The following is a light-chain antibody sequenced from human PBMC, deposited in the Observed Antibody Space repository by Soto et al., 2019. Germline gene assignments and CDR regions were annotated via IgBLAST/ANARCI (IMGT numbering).Light chain of an antibody. CDR1: QSVSSSY. Sequence: EIVLTQSPGTLSLSPGERATLSCRASQSVSSSYLAWYQQKPGQAPRLLIYGASSRATGIPDRFSGSGSGTDFTLSISRLEPEDFAVYYCQQYGSSPGTFDQATKLAIK. CDR3: QQYGSSPGT. V-gene: IGKV3-20*01. J-gene: IGKJ2*01. CDR2: GAS.